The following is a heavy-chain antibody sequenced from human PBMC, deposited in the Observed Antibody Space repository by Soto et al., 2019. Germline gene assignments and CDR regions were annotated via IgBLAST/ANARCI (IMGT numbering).Heavy chain of an antibody. V-gene: IGHV3-23*01. CDR1: GFTFSSYA. CDR3: AKTDRGWFGPFDP. CDR2: ISGSGGST. D-gene: IGHD3-16*01. J-gene: IGHJ5*02. Sequence: EVQLLESGGGLVQPGGSLRLSCAASGFTFSSYAMSWVRQAPGKGLEWVSAISGSGGSTYYADSVKGRFTISRDNSKSTLSLQMNCLRAEDTALYYCAKTDRGWFGPFDPCSQATLVTVSS.